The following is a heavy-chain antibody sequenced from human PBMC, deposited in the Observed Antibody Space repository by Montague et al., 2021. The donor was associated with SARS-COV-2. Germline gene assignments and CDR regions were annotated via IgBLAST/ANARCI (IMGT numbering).Heavy chain of an antibody. Sequence: SLRLSCAASGFTFTISAMSWVRQAPGKGLEWVATIIGSGRNTFYGDSVKGRLTISRDNSKNMVFLQMNSLRAEDTAIYYCAKGGEFDFWGRGTLVTVSS. CDR2: IIGSGRNT. V-gene: IGHV3-23*01. D-gene: IGHD3-16*01. CDR3: AKGGEFDF. CDR1: GFTFTISA. J-gene: IGHJ4*02.